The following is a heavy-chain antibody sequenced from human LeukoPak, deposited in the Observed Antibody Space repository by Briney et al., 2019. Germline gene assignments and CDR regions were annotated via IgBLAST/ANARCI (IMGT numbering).Heavy chain of an antibody. D-gene: IGHD2-2*02. CDR1: GFTFSDYY. Sequence: PGGSLRLSCAASGFTFSDYYMSWIRLPPGKGLEWIGEINHSGSTNYNPSLKSRVTISVDTSKNQFSLKLSSVTAADTAVYYCASIAGYCSSTSCYTPDYWGQGTLVTVSS. J-gene: IGHJ4*02. CDR2: INHSGST. V-gene: IGHV4-34*01. CDR3: ASIAGYCSSTSCYTPDY.